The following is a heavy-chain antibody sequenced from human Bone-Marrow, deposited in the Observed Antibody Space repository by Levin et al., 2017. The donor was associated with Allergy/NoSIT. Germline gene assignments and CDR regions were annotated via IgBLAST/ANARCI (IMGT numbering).Heavy chain of an antibody. CDR3: ARAGNNWDRIWFDP. Sequence: PSETLSLTCNVSGGSIGNYYWAWIRQSPEKGLEYIGYIYYTGSTNYNPSLKSRVTISLDTSKNQFSLKLTSVTAADTAVYFCARAGNNWDRIWFDPWGQGTLVTVSS. V-gene: IGHV4-59*01. CDR1: GGSIGNYY. CDR2: IYYTGST. J-gene: IGHJ5*02. D-gene: IGHD1-1*01.